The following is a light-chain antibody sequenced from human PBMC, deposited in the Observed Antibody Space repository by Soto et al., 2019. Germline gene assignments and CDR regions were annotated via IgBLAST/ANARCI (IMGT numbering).Light chain of an antibody. J-gene: IGKJ1*01. CDR3: QQRSNWPRT. Sequence: EIVLTQSPATLSLSPGERATLSCRASQSVSSYLAWYQQKPGQAPRLLIYDSSNRAAGIPARFSGSGSGTDFTLTIRRLEREDVGVYYCQQRSNWPRTFGQGTKVQIK. V-gene: IGKV3-11*01. CDR2: DSS. CDR1: QSVSSY.